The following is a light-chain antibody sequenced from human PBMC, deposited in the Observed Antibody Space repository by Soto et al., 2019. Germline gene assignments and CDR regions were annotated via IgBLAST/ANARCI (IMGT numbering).Light chain of an antibody. J-gene: IGKJ5*01. V-gene: IGKV1-27*01. CDR1: QTISTW. CDR3: QQYENLPIT. CDR2: AAS. Sequence: DIQVTQSPPTLSASVGDRVTITCRASQTISTWMAWYQQKPGKVPKLLIYAASTLQSGVPSRFSGSGSGTDFTFTISSLQPEDIATYYCQQYENLPITFGQGTRLEIK.